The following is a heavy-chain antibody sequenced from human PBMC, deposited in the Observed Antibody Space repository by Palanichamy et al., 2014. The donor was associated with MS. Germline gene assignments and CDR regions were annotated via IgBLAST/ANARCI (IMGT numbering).Heavy chain of an antibody. Sequence: QVQLAESGGGVVQPGRSLRLSCAASGFTFSSYAMHWVRQAPGKGLEWVAVISFDGSNKYYADSVKGRITISRDNSKNTVYLQMNSLRPEDTALYYCARGPYSRSSGWFDPWGQGTLVTVSS. D-gene: IGHD6-6*01. J-gene: IGHJ5*02. V-gene: IGHV3-30-3*01. CDR2: ISFDGSNK. CDR1: GFTFSSYA. CDR3: ARGPYSRSSGWFDP.